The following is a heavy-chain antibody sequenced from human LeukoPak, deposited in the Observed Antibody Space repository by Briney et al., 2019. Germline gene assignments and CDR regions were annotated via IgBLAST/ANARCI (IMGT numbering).Heavy chain of an antibody. V-gene: IGHV4-59*01. CDR1: GASISSYY. D-gene: IGHD3-22*01. CDR3: ARVRGYYDSSGYDY. Sequence: SETLSLTCTVSGASISSYYWSWIRQPPGKGLEWIGYIYYSGSTNYNPALKSRVTISEDTSKNQISLKLSSVTAAVTAVYYCARVRGYYDSSGYDYWGQGTLVTVSS. CDR2: IYYSGST. J-gene: IGHJ4*02.